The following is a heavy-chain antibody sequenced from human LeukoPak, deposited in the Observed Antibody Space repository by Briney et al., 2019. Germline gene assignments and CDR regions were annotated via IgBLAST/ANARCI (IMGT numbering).Heavy chain of an antibody. J-gene: IGHJ6*02. D-gene: IGHD3-10*01. CDR3: ARGSMVRGVIAYGMDV. CDR1: GYSFTSYW. Sequence: ESLKISCKGSGYSFTSYWIGWVRQMPGKGLEWMGIIYPGDSDTRYSPSFQGQVTISADKSISTAYLQWSSLKASDTAMYYCARGSMVRGVIAYGMDVWGQGTTVTVSS. V-gene: IGHV5-51*01. CDR2: IYPGDSDT.